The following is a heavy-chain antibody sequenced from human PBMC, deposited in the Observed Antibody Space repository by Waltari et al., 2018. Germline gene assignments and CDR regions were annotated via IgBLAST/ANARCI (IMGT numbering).Heavy chain of an antibody. CDR1: GGSISSGSYY. CDR3: ARVPRRDGYNALDY. Sequence: QVQLQESGPGLVKPSQTLSLTCTVSGGSISSGSYYWSWIRQPAGKGLEWIGRIYTSGSTNYNPSLKSRVTISVDTSKNQFSLKLSSVTAADTAVYYCARVPRRDGYNALDYWGQGTLVTVSS. V-gene: IGHV4-61*02. CDR2: IYTSGST. D-gene: IGHD5-12*01. J-gene: IGHJ4*02.